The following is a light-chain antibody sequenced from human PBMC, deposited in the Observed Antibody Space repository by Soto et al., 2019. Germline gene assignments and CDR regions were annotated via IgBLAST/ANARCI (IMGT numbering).Light chain of an antibody. J-gene: IGLJ2*01. CDR1: SSDIGGCYD. Sequence: QSVLTQPASVSGSPGQTVTISCTGSSSDIGGCYDVSWYQQHPGTAPRLLIYDISNRPSGVSNRFSGSKSGTSASLAIAGLQAEDEADYYCRSYTSSLSPEVFGTGTKLTVL. CDR2: DIS. V-gene: IGLV1-40*01. CDR3: RSYTSSLSPEV.